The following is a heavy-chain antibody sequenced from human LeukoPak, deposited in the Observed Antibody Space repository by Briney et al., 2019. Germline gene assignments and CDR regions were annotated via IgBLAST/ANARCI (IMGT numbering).Heavy chain of an antibody. CDR2: INHSGST. J-gene: IGHJ4*02. CDR1: GGSFSGYY. CDR3: ARHLVPLD. Sequence: SETLSLTCAVYGGSFSGYYRSWIRQPPGKGLEWIGEINHSGSTNYNPSLKSRVTISVDTSKNQFSLKLSSVTAADTAVYYCARHLVPLDWGQGTLVTVSS. V-gene: IGHV4-34*01. D-gene: IGHD3-3*02.